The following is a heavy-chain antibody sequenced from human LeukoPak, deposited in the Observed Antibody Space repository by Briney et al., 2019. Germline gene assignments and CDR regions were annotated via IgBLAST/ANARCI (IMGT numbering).Heavy chain of an antibody. Sequence: SETLSLTCAVSGVSISSSHWWTWVRQPPGKGLEWIGEINHSGSTNYNPSLKSRVTISVDTSKNQFSLKLSSVTAADTAVYYCARRYRSVVPAAKSRYYYYMDVWGKGTTVTVSS. CDR1: GVSISSSHW. CDR3: ARRYRSVVPAAKSRYYYYMDV. CDR2: INHSGST. V-gene: IGHV4-4*02. J-gene: IGHJ6*03. D-gene: IGHD2-2*01.